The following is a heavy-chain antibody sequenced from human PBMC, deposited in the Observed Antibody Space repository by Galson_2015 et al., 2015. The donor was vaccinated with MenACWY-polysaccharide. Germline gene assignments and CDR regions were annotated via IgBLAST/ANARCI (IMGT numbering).Heavy chain of an antibody. CDR3: AREGSRIVFYAFDF. V-gene: IGHV3-33*01. CDR1: GVTASGNTFSGSG. J-gene: IGHJ3*01. CDR2: IQYDGSNK. D-gene: IGHD2-21*01. Sequence: SLRLSCAASGVTASGNTFSGSGMHWVRQAPGKGLEWLAVIQYDGSNKVYADCGRGRFSISRDNSKNTLYLEMKSLRADETAVYYCAREGSRIVFYAFDFWGQGTMVTVSS.